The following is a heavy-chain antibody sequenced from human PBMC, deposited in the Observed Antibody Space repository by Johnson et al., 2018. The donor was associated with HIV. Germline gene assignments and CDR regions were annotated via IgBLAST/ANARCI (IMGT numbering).Heavy chain of an antibody. V-gene: IGHV3-66*01. D-gene: IGHD3-22*01. Sequence: VQLVESGGGVVQPGRSLRLSCAASGFTVSSNYMSWVRQAPGKGLEWVSIIYSGGSTYYADSVTGRFTISRDNSKNPLYLQMNSLRAEDTAVYYCARDSYDISGQQHDAFDIWGQGTMVTVSS. J-gene: IGHJ3*02. CDR2: IYSGGST. CDR3: ARDSYDISGQQHDAFDI. CDR1: GFTVSSNY.